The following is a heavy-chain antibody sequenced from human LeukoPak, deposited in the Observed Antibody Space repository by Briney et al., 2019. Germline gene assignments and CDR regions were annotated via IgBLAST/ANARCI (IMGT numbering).Heavy chain of an antibody. CDR2: INHSGST. J-gene: IGHJ3*02. D-gene: IGHD1-26*01. Sequence: SETLSLTCAVHGGSFSGYYWSWIRQPPGKGLEWIGEINHSGSTNYNPSLKSRVTISVDTSKNQFSLKLSSVTAADTAVYYCARAPRSGIVGATGAFDIWGQGTMVTVSS. CDR3: ARAPRSGIVGATGAFDI. CDR1: GGSFSGYY. V-gene: IGHV4-34*01.